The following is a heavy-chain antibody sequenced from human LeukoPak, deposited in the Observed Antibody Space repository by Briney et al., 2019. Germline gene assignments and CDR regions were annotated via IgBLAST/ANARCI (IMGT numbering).Heavy chain of an antibody. J-gene: IGHJ4*02. Sequence: ASVKVSCKASGYTFTSYDINWVRQATGQGLEWMGWMNPNSGNTGYAQKFQGRVTMTRDTSTSTVYMELSSLRSEDTAVYYCARDVALYSSSWYYFDYWGQGTLVTVSS. CDR3: ARDVALYSSSWYYFDY. D-gene: IGHD6-13*01. V-gene: IGHV1-8*01. CDR2: MNPNSGNT. CDR1: GYTFTSYD.